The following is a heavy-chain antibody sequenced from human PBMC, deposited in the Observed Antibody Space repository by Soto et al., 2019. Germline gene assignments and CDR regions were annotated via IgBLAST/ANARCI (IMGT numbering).Heavy chain of an antibody. CDR1: GFSLSTSGMC. Sequence: SGPTLGEPTQTLTLTCTFSGFSLSTSGMCVSWIRQPPGKALEWLALIDWDDDKYYSTSLKTRLTISKDTSKDQVVLTMTNMDPVDTATYHCARQWLGQGAFDIWGQGTMVTVSS. D-gene: IGHD6-19*01. J-gene: IGHJ3*02. V-gene: IGHV2-70*01. CDR3: ARQWLGQGAFDI. CDR2: IDWDDDK.